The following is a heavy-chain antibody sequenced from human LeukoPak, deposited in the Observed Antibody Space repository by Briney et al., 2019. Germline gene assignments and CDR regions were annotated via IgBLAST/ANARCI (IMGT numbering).Heavy chain of an antibody. V-gene: IGHV1-2*02. D-gene: IGHD6-19*01. CDR1: GYTFTGYY. CDR2: INPNSGGT. CDR3: GRTATVAGTSFLDY. J-gene: IGHJ4*02. Sequence: GASVKVSCKASGYTFTGYYIHCVRQAPGQGLEWMGWINPNSGGTDSAPPFQGRVSMTIDTSVSTAYMDLSGLRSDDTAVYYCGRTATVAGTSFLDYWGQGTLVTVSS.